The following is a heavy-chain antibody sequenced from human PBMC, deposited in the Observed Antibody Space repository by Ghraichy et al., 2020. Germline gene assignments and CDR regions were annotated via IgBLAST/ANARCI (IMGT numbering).Heavy chain of an antibody. CDR2: IYYSGST. V-gene: IGHV4-61*01. J-gene: IGHJ2*01. CDR3: ARDRKGMIATNGYWYFDL. Sequence: SETLSLTCTVSGGSVSSGSYYWSWIRQPPGKGLEWIGYIYYSGSTNYNPSLKSRVTISVDTSKNQFSLKLSSVTAADTAVYYCARDRKGMIATNGYWYFDLWGRGTLVTVSS. CDR1: GGSVSSGSYY. D-gene: IGHD3-22*01.